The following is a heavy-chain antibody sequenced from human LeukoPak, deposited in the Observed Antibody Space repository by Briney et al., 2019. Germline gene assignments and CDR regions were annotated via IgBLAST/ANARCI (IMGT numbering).Heavy chain of an antibody. CDR1: GFTFSSYE. V-gene: IGHV3-48*03. J-gene: IGHJ4*02. CDR3: ARDQGDGYNYYFDY. D-gene: IGHD5-24*01. Sequence: GGSLRLSCAASGFTFSSYEMNWVRQAPGKGLEWVSYISSSGSTIYHADSVKGRFTISRDNAKNSLYLQMNSLRAEDTAVYYCARDQGDGYNYYFDYWGQGTLVTVSS. CDR2: ISSSGSTI.